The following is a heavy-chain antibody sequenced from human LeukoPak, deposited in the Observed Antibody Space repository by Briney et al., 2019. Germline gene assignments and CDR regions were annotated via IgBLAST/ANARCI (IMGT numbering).Heavy chain of an antibody. CDR1: GFTFTTYS. CDR3: ARDSRGSGCFDY. CDR2: ISYDGSIQ. D-gene: IGHD3-10*01. J-gene: IGHJ4*02. Sequence: RPGGSLRLSCAASGFTFTTYSMHWVRQAPGKGLEWVAVISYDGSIQYYPDSVKGRFTISRDNSKNTLYVQMNSLRAEDTAVYYCARDSRGSGCFDYWGQGTLVTVSS. V-gene: IGHV3-30-3*01.